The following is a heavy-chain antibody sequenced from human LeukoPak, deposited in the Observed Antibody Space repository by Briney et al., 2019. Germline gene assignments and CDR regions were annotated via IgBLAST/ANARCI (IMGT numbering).Heavy chain of an antibody. D-gene: IGHD5-12*01. Sequence: PGGSLRLSCAASGFTFSNFWMSWVRQAPGKGLEWVSVISGSGGSTYYADSVKGRFTISRDNSKNTLYLQMNSLRAEDTAVYYCAKDRVATALVPRREYNWFDPWGQGTLVTVSS. V-gene: IGHV3-23*01. CDR1: GFTFSNFW. CDR3: AKDRVATALVPRREYNWFDP. J-gene: IGHJ5*02. CDR2: ISGSGGST.